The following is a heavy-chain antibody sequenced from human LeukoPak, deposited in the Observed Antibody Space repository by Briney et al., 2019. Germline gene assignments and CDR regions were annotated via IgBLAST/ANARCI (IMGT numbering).Heavy chain of an antibody. Sequence: PGGSLRLSCAASGFTVSSSYMSWVRQAPGKGLEWVSVIYTGGSTYYADSVKGRFTASRDNSKKTLYLQMNSLRAEDTAVYYCATGGYCGGGTCRFDPWGQGTLVTVSS. J-gene: IGHJ5*02. CDR3: ATGGYCGGGTCRFDP. D-gene: IGHD2-15*01. CDR1: GFTVSSSY. V-gene: IGHV3-66*01. CDR2: IYTGGST.